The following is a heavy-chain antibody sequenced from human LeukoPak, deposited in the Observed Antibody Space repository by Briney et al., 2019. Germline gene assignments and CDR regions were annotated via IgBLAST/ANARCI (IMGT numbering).Heavy chain of an antibody. CDR3: ARDYGYYYDSSGYYCANFDY. V-gene: IGHV3-11*06. J-gene: IGHJ4*02. CDR2: VTSGSGDT. CDR1: GFTFSDYY. Sequence: PGGSLRLSCAASGFTFSDYYMSWIRQAPGKGLEWVSYVTSGSGDTKYADSVKGRFTISRDNAKNSLYLQMNSLRAEDTAVYYCARDYGYYYDSSGYYCANFDYWGQGTLVTVSS. D-gene: IGHD3-22*01.